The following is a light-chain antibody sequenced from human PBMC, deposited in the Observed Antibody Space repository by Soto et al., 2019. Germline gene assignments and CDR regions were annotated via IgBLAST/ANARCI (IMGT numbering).Light chain of an antibody. CDR3: CSYAGSSTLV. J-gene: IGLJ2*01. CDR1: SSDVGSYNL. Sequence: QAASVSGSPGQSITISCTGTSSDVGSYNLVSWYQQHPGKAPKLMIYEDSKRPSGISNRFSGSKSGNTASLTISGLQAEDEADYYCCSYAGSSTLVFGGGTKLTVL. V-gene: IGLV2-23*01. CDR2: EDS.